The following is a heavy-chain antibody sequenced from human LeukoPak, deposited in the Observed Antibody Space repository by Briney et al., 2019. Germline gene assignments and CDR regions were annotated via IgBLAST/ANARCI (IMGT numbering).Heavy chain of an antibody. Sequence: ASVKVSCKASGYTFTSYDINWVRQATEQGLEWMGWMNPNSGNTGYAQKFQGRVTMTRNTSISTAYMELSSLRSEDTAVYYCARGAGPTTSPNYYDSSGYYLWYFDYWGQGTLVTVSS. J-gene: IGHJ4*02. CDR3: ARGAGPTTSPNYYDSSGYYLWYFDY. CDR1: GYTFTSYD. CDR2: MNPNSGNT. D-gene: IGHD3-22*01. V-gene: IGHV1-8*01.